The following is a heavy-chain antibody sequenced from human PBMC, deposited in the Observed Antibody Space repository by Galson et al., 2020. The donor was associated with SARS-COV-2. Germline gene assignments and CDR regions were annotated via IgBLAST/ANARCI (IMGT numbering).Heavy chain of an antibody. CDR1: GFTFSSYA. Sequence: GGSLRLSCAASGFTFSSYAMSWVRQAPGKGLEWVSAISGSGGSTYYADSVKGRFTISRDNSKNTLYLQMNSLRAEDTAVYYCAKDLRSWSGYPTTAHNWFDPWGQGTLVTVSS. D-gene: IGHD3-3*01. V-gene: IGHV3-23*01. CDR3: AKDLRSWSGYPTTAHNWFDP. CDR2: ISGSGGST. J-gene: IGHJ5*02.